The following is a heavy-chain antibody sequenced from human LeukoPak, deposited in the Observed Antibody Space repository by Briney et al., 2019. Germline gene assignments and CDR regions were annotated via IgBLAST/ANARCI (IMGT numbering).Heavy chain of an antibody. Sequence: SETLSLTCTVSGGSISSYYWGWIRQPAGKGLEWIGRIYTSGSTNYNPSLKSRVTMSVDTSKNQFSLKLSSVTAADTAVYYCARDQFYYDSSGNQEHAFDIWGQGTMVTVSS. J-gene: IGHJ3*02. V-gene: IGHV4-4*07. CDR1: GGSISSYY. CDR3: ARDQFYYDSSGNQEHAFDI. D-gene: IGHD3-22*01. CDR2: IYTSGST.